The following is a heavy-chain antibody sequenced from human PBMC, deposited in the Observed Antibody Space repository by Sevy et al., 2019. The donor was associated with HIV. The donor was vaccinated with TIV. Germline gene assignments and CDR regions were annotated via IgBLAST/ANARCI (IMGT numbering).Heavy chain of an antibody. CDR2: MKEDGSER. D-gene: IGHD5-18*01. V-gene: IGHV3-7*01. CDR1: GFTFSSYW. CDR3: VREGVGGYSYSLDC. J-gene: IGHJ4*02. Sequence: GGSLRLSCAASGFTFSSYWMSWVRQAPGKGLEWVATMKEDGSERNYVDSVKGRFTISRDNAKNSLYLQMNSLRAEDTAVYYCVREGVGGYSYSLDCWGQGTLITVSS.